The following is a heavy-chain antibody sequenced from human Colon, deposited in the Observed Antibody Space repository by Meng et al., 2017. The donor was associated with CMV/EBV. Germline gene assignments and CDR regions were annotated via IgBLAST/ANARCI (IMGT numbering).Heavy chain of an antibody. CDR1: GFTFDNYG. CDR3: MGVSNFGVVSDWFDP. Sequence: GGSLRLSCAASGFTFDNYGMSWVRQAPGKGLEWVSGINWNGSSKRYADSVKGRFTISRDNADNSLYLQVNSLRVEDTAVYYCMGVSNFGVVSDWFDPWGQGTLVTVSS. V-gene: IGHV3-20*04. D-gene: IGHD3-3*01. J-gene: IGHJ5*02. CDR2: INWNGSSK.